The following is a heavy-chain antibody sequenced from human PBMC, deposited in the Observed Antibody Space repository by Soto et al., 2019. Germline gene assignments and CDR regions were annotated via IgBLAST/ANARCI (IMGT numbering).Heavy chain of an antibody. D-gene: IGHD3-10*01. CDR3: ARDLDGSGSYYTDY. J-gene: IGHJ4*01. V-gene: IGHV1-18*01. CDR2: IIAYNGNT. Sequence: ASVKVSCKASGCMLVTCGINWARQAPGQGLEWMGWIIAYNGNTKYAQNLQGRVTMTTDASTNTAYMEVRSLRSDDTAVYYCARDLDGSGSYYTDYWGPGTLVTVSS. CDR1: GCMLVTCG.